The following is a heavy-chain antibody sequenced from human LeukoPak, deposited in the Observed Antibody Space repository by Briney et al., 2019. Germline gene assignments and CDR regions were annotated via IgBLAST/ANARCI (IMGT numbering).Heavy chain of an antibody. CDR2: ISGSGDST. CDR1: GFTFSIYA. Sequence: GGSLRLSCAASGFTFSIYAMSWVRQAPGKGLEWVSTISGSGDSTYYADSVKGRFTISRDNSKNTLYLQMNSLRAEDTAFYYCARGRAGNYYNHNDYWGQGTLVTVSS. CDR3: ARGRAGNYYNHNDY. J-gene: IGHJ4*02. V-gene: IGHV3-23*01. D-gene: IGHD3-10*01.